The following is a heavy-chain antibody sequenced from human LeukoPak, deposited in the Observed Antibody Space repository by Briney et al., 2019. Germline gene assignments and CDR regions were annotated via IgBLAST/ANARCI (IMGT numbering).Heavy chain of an antibody. CDR2: ISGRDGRT. D-gene: IGHD6-13*01. J-gene: IGHJ4*02. Sequence: GRSLRLSCAASGFTFSSYAMSWVRQAPGKGLEWVSAISGRDGRTHYADSVKGRFTISRDNSKNTLFLQMNSLRAEDTAVFYCTTSPSFDSSSYALNYGGQGPPVPVSS. CDR3: TTSPSFDSSSYALNY. CDR1: GFTFSSYA. V-gene: IGHV3-23*01.